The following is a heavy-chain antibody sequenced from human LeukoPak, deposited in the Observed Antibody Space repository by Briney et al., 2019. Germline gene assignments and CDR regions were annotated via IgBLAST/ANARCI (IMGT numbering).Heavy chain of an antibody. D-gene: IGHD6-19*01. Sequence: ASVKVSCKESGVTFSRDVISWVRQAPGQGLEWMGRIIPVLGVANYAQKFQGRVTITADTSTNTASMELSSLRYDDTAVYYCAREQTVANYFACWGQGTLVTVSS. V-gene: IGHV1-69*04. CDR1: GVTFSRDV. CDR3: AREQTVANYFAC. CDR2: IIPVLGVA. J-gene: IGHJ4*02.